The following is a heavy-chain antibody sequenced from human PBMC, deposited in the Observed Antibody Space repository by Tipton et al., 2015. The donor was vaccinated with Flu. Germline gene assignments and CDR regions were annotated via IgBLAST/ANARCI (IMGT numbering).Heavy chain of an antibody. Sequence: SLRLSCAASGFIFSDYGMHWVRQAPGKGLEWVAVLWYDGSNKYYVDSVKGRFTIPRDSSKNTLYLQMSSLRAEDTAVYYCARDRDGSGHYGWFDPWGQGTPVTVSS. D-gene: IGHD3-22*01. CDR3: ARDRDGSGHYGWFDP. V-gene: IGHV3-33*01. J-gene: IGHJ5*02. CDR2: LWYDGSNK. CDR1: GFIFSDYG.